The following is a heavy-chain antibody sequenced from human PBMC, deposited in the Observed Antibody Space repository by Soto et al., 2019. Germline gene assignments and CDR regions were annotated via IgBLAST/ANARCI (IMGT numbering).Heavy chain of an antibody. Sequence: QVQLVQSGAEVKKPGASVKVSCKASGYTFTSYAMHWVRQAPGQRLEWMGWINAGNGNTKYSQKFQGRVTITRDTSASTAYMELSSLRSEDTAVYYCARALTGYYSKAPYYYYGMDVWGQGTTVTVSS. CDR2: INAGNGNT. D-gene: IGHD3-9*01. CDR1: GYTFTSYA. CDR3: ARALTGYYSKAPYYYYGMDV. V-gene: IGHV1-3*01. J-gene: IGHJ6*02.